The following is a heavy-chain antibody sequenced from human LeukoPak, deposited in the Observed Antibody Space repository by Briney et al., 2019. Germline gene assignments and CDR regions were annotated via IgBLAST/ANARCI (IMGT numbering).Heavy chain of an antibody. Sequence: SVKVSCTASGGTFSSYAISWVRQAPGQGLEWMGRIIPILGIANYAQKFQGRVTITADKSTSTAYMELSSLRSEDTAVYYCAREQPDSSGWFYFDYWGQGTLVTVSS. D-gene: IGHD6-19*01. CDR2: IIPILGIA. J-gene: IGHJ4*02. CDR1: GGTFSSYA. CDR3: AREQPDSSGWFYFDY. V-gene: IGHV1-69*04.